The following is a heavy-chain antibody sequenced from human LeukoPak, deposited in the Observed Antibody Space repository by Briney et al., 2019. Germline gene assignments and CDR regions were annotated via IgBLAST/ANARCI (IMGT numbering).Heavy chain of an antibody. Sequence: SETLSHTCTVSGGSISSGDYYWSWIRQPPGKGLEWIGYIYYSGSTYYNPSLKSRVTISVDTSKNQFSLKLSSVTAADTAVYYCVRDRLRFFGGWGGNWFDPWGQRTLVTVSS. CDR2: IYYSGST. CDR1: GGSISSGDYY. V-gene: IGHV4-30-4*08. J-gene: IGHJ5*02. CDR3: VRDRLRFFGGWGGNWFDP. D-gene: IGHD3-3*01.